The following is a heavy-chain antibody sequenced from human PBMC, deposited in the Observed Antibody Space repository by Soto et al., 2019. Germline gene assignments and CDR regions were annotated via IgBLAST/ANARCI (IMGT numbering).Heavy chain of an antibody. CDR3: ARRQNWNNLFDT. CDR2: SYYSGST. Sequence: SETLSLTCTVSGGSITNNYWSWIRQSPGTGLEWIGCSYYSGSTSYNPSLRSRVTISIDTSKTQFSLRLRSVTAADTAVYYCARRQNWNNLFDTWGQGTLVTVSS. J-gene: IGHJ5*02. D-gene: IGHD1-1*01. V-gene: IGHV4-59*08. CDR1: GGSITNNY.